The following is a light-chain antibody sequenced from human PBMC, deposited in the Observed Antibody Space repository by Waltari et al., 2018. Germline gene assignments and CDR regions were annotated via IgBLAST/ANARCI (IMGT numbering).Light chain of an antibody. CDR2: WAS. Sequence: DIVMTQSPDSQAVSLGERATINCKSSQSVLYSSNNKNYLAWYQQKPGQPPKLLIYWASTRESGVPDRFSGSGSGTDFTLTISSLQAEDVAVYYCQQYLSTPPTFGQGTKVEIK. J-gene: IGKJ1*01. CDR1: QSVLYSSNNKNY. V-gene: IGKV4-1*01. CDR3: QQYLSTPPT.